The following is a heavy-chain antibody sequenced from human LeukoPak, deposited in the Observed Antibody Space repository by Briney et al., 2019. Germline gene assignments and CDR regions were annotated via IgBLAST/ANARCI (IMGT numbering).Heavy chain of an antibody. D-gene: IGHD3-10*01. V-gene: IGHV5-10-1*01. CDR3: ARLSSGSYYTYYYGMDV. Sequence: GESLKISRKGSGYSFTSYWISWVRQMPGKGLEWMGRIDPSDSYTNYSPSFQGHVTISADKSISTAYLQWSSLKASDTAMYYCARLSSGSYYTYYYGMDVWGKGTTVTVSS. CDR2: IDPSDSYT. J-gene: IGHJ6*04. CDR1: GYSFTSYW.